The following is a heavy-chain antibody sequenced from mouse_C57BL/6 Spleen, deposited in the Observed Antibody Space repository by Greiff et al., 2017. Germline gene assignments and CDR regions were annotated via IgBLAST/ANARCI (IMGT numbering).Heavy chain of an antibody. CDR3: ARRGYYDGYSYYFDY. Sequence: QVQLQQPGTELVKPGASVTLSCKASGYTFTSYWMHWVKQRPGQGLEWIGNINPSNGGTNYNEKFKSKATLTVDNSSSTAYMQLSSLTSEDSAVYDCARRGYYDGYSYYFDYWGQGTTLTVSS. J-gene: IGHJ2*01. CDR2: INPSNGGT. CDR1: GYTFTSYW. V-gene: IGHV1-53*01. D-gene: IGHD2-3*01.